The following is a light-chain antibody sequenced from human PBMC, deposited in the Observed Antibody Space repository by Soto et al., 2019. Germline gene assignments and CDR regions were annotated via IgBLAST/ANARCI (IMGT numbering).Light chain of an antibody. Sequence: QSALTQPASVSGSAGRSITISCTGSSSDVGSYNLVSWYQQHPGKAPKLMIYEGSKRPSGVSNRFSGSKSGNTASLTISGLQAEDAADYYCCSYAGSSAWVFGGGTKLTVL. J-gene: IGLJ3*02. V-gene: IGLV2-23*01. CDR3: CSYAGSSAWV. CDR2: EGS. CDR1: SSDVGSYNL.